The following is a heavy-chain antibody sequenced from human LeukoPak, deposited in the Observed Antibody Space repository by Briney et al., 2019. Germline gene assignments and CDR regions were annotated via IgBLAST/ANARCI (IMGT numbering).Heavy chain of an antibody. J-gene: IGHJ5*02. CDR2: INPSGDNT. CDR3: ARDNSLRDTAWWFDP. Sequence: ASVKVSCKASGYTFTNNFMHWVRQAPGQGLEWIGIINPSGDNTWYAQKFQGRVTMTRDMATSTDYLEVSSLRSEDTAVYYCARDNSLRDTAWWFDPWGQGTLGTVSS. D-gene: IGHD5-24*01. V-gene: IGHV1-46*01. CDR1: GYTFTNNF.